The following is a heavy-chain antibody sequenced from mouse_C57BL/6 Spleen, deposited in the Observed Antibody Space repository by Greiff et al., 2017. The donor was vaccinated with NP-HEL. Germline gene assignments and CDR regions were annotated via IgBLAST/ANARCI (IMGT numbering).Heavy chain of an antibody. J-gene: IGHJ1*03. CDR2: IHPNSGST. CDR1: GYTFTSYW. V-gene: IGHV1-64*01. Sequence: VQLQQPGAELVKPGASVKLSCKASGYTFTSYWMHWVKQRPGQGLEWIGMIHPNSGSTNYNEKFKSKATLTVDKSSSTAYMQLSSLTSEDSAVYYCARTDYGSSYWYFDVGGTGTTVTVSS. D-gene: IGHD1-1*01. CDR3: ARTDYGSSYWYFDV.